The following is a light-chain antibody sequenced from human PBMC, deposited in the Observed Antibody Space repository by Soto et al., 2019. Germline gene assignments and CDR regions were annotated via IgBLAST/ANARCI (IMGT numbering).Light chain of an antibody. CDR2: DAS. V-gene: IGKV3-11*01. CDR3: QQRSNWPPIT. J-gene: IGKJ5*01. CDR1: QSVSRY. Sequence: EIVLTQSPATLSLSPGERATLSCRASQSVSRYLAWYQQKPGQAPRLLIYDASNRATGIPARFSGSGSGTDFTLTISSLEPKDFAVYYCQQRSNWPPITFGQGTRLEI.